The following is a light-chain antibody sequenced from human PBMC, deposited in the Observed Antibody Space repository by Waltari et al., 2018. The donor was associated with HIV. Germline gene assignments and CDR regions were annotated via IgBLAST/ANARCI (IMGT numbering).Light chain of an antibody. CDR3: QQLYTYPYS. V-gene: IGKV1-9*01. CDR2: AAS. Sequence: DIQLTQSPPFLSASVGDRITITCRASQGISSYLTLYQQQPGTAPQLLIYAASPLQSGFPSRFSGSISGTEFTLTISSLQPEDFGTYYCQQLYTYPYSFGQGTKLEI. J-gene: IGKJ2*03. CDR1: QGISSY.